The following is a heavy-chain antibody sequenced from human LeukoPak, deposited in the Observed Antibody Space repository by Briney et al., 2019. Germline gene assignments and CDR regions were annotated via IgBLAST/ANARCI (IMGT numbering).Heavy chain of an antibody. CDR3: ARETRRGDAFDI. CDR1: GFTFSNYA. CDR2: ISSNGGST. J-gene: IGHJ3*02. V-gene: IGHV3-64*01. D-gene: IGHD3-16*01. Sequence: GGSLRLSCAASGFTFSNYAMHWVRQAPGKRLEYVSAISSNGGSTYYANSVRGRFTISRDKSKNTVYLKMGSLRAEDMVVYYCARETRRGDAFDIWGQGTMVTVSS.